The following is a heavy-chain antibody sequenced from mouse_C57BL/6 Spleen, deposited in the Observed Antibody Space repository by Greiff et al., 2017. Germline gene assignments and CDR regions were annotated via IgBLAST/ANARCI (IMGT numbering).Heavy chain of an antibody. D-gene: IGHD1-1*01. J-gene: IGHJ4*01. Sequence: VQLQQPGAELVKPGASVKMSCKASGYTFTSYWITWVKQRPGQGLEWIGDIYPGSGSTNYNEKFKSKATLTVDTSSSTAYMQLSSLTSEDSAVYYCAREMYYYGSSPDAMDYWGQGTSVTVSS. CDR3: AREMYYYGSSPDAMDY. CDR1: GYTFTSYW. V-gene: IGHV1-55*01. CDR2: IYPGSGST.